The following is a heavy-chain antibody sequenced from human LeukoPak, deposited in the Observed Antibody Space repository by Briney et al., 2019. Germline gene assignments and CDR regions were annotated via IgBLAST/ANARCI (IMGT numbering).Heavy chain of an antibody. V-gene: IGHV1-24*01. Sequence: GASVKVSCKVSGYTLTELSMHWVRQAPGKGLEWMGGFDPEDGETIYAQKFQGRVTMTEDTSTDTAYMELSSLRSEDTAVYYCARDLRATIAFGYYYYYYMDVWGKGTTVTVSS. CDR3: ARDLRATIAFGYYYYYYMDV. J-gene: IGHJ6*03. CDR1: GYTLTELS. D-gene: IGHD5-24*01. CDR2: FDPEDGET.